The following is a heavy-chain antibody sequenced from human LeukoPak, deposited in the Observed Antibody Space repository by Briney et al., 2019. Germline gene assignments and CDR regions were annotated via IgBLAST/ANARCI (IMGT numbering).Heavy chain of an antibody. CDR3: AKGGYYDSSGYDG. D-gene: IGHD3-22*01. V-gene: IGHV3-23*01. Sequence: GGSLRLSCAASGFTFSSYAMSWVRQAPGKGLEWVSTISGNGGSTYYADFVKGRITISRDNSKNTLYLQMNSLRAEDTAVYYCAKGGYYDSSGYDGWGQGTLVTVSS. J-gene: IGHJ4*02. CDR1: GFTFSSYA. CDR2: ISGNGGST.